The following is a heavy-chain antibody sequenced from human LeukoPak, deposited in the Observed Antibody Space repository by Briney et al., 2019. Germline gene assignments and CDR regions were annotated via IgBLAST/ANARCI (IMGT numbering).Heavy chain of an antibody. J-gene: IGHJ4*02. CDR1: GYTFTSYY. CDR2: INPSGGST. CDR3: ARGGGYSYGPRRPFDY. V-gene: IGHV1-46*01. Sequence: GASVKVSCKASGYTFTSYYMHWVRQAPGQGLEWMGIINPSGGSTSYAQKFQGRVTMTRDTSTSTVYMELSSLRSEDTAVYYCARGGGYSYGPRRPFDYWGQGTLVTVSS. D-gene: IGHD5-18*01.